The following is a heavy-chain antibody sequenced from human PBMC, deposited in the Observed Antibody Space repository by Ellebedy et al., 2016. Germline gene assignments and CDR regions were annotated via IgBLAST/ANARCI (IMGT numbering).Heavy chain of an antibody. J-gene: IGHJ4*02. Sequence: SLKISXVAPGFTFENYAMHWVRQAPGKGLEWVSSIHLNSDTIAYVDSVKGRFTISRDNAKNSLYLEMNSLRAEDTALYYCTRDKGSGWHIFDFWGQGTLVTVSS. CDR1: GFTFENYA. CDR3: TRDKGSGWHIFDF. CDR2: IHLNSDTI. D-gene: IGHD6-19*01. V-gene: IGHV3-9*01.